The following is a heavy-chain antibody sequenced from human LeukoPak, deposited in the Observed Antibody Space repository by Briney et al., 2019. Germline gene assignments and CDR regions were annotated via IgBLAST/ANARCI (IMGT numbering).Heavy chain of an antibody. Sequence: PGGSLRLSCAASGFTFSTYSMNWVRQAPGKGLEWISYISGSSSTKYYADSVKGRFTISRDNAKNSLYLQMNSLSDEDTAVYYCTRENSCDYWGQGTLVSVSS. CDR2: ISGSSSTK. CDR3: TRENSCDY. J-gene: IGHJ4*02. CDR1: GFTFSTYS. V-gene: IGHV3-48*02.